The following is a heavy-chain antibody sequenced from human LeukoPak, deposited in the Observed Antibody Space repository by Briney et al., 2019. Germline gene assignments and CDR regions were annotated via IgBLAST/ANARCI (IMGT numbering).Heavy chain of an antibody. J-gene: IGHJ5*02. D-gene: IGHD6-6*01. CDR2: IGTAGDT. V-gene: IGHV3-13*01. Sequence: GGSLRLSCAASGFTFSSYDTHWVRHATGKGLEWVSAIGTAGDTYYPGSVKGRFTISRENTKNSLYLQMNSLRAGDTAVYYCARAPPSMAARGDTWFAPWGQGTLVTVSS. CDR1: GFTFSSYD. CDR3: ARAPPSMAARGDTWFAP.